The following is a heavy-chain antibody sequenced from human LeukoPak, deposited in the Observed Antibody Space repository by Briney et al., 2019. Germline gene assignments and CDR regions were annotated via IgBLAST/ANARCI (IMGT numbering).Heavy chain of an antibody. D-gene: IGHD3-10*02. Sequence: GSLRLSCVDSGFSFTTYAMSWVRQVPGGGLEWVSGISDSGGNTYYADSVKGRFTIFRDTSKNTLYLQMNSLRAEDTAIYYCASRQGLGWHYVNWGQGALVTVSS. V-gene: IGHV3-23*01. J-gene: IGHJ4*02. CDR1: GFSFTTYA. CDR3: ASRQGLGWHYVN. CDR2: ISDSGGNT.